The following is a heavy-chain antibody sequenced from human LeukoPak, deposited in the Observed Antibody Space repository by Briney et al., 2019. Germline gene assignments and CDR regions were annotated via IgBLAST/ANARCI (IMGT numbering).Heavy chain of an antibody. CDR3: ARDPAYDYVWGSYPDY. Sequence: GGSLRLSCAASGFTFSSYSMNWVRQAPGKGLEWVSSISSSSSYIYYADSVKGRFTISRDNAKNSLYLQMNSLRAEDTAVYYCARDPAYDYVWGSYPDYRGQGTLVTVSS. CDR2: ISSSSSYI. V-gene: IGHV3-21*01. CDR1: GFTFSSYS. J-gene: IGHJ4*02. D-gene: IGHD3-16*02.